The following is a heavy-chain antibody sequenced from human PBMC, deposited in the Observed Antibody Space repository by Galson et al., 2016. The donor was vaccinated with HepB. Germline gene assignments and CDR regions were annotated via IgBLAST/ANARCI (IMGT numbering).Heavy chain of an antibody. Sequence: SLRLSCAASGFTFSSYAMNWVRQAPGEGLEWISYIYISGGGINYSDSVKGRFTISRDNAKNSLYLQMNSLRDEDTAVYYCVNDFWPTEVGWGQGTTVIVSS. CDR1: GFTFSSYA. J-gene: IGHJ6*02. D-gene: IGHD3-3*01. V-gene: IGHV3-48*02. CDR3: VNDFWPTEVG. CDR2: IYISGGGI.